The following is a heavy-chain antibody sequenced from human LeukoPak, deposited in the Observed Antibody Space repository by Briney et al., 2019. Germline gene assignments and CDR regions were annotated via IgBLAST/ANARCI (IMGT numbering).Heavy chain of an antibody. D-gene: IGHD3-10*01. V-gene: IGHV1-69*05. CDR1: GGTFSSYA. J-gene: IGHJ5*02. CDR3: ARGRTGYYGSGSPLNWFDP. Sequence: SVKVSCKASGGTFSSYAISWVRQAPGQGLEWMGGIIPIFGTANYAQKFQGRVTITTDESTSTAYMELSSLRSEDTAVYYCARGRTGYYGSGSPLNWFDPWGQETLVTVSS. CDR2: IIPIFGTA.